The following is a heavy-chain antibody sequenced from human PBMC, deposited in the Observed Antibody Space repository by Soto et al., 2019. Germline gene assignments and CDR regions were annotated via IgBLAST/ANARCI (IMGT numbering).Heavy chain of an antibody. CDR2: IYWDDDK. CDR3: AHSRWPSGIVEAQNCFDP. Sequence: QITLKESGPTLVKPRQTLTLTCTFSGFSLSTSGVGVGWIRQPPGKALEWLAVIYWDDDKRYSPSLKSRLTITKDTSKNQVVLTMTNMDPVDTATYYCAHSRWPSGIVEAQNCFDPWGQGTLVTVSS. V-gene: IGHV2-5*02. J-gene: IGHJ5*02. D-gene: IGHD6-19*01. CDR1: GFSLSTSGVG.